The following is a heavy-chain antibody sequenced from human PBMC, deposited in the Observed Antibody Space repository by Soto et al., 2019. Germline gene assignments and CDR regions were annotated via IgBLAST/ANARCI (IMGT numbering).Heavy chain of an antibody. Sequence: SAKVSCKASGFTFTSSAVQWVRQARGQRLEWIGWIVVGSGNTNYAQKFQERVTITRDMSTSTAYMELSSLRSEDTAVYYCAAGHSHCSGGSCYYPYNWFDPWGQGTLVTVSS. J-gene: IGHJ5*02. V-gene: IGHV1-58*01. D-gene: IGHD2-15*01. CDR2: IVVGSGNT. CDR1: GFTFTSSA. CDR3: AAGHSHCSGGSCYYPYNWFDP.